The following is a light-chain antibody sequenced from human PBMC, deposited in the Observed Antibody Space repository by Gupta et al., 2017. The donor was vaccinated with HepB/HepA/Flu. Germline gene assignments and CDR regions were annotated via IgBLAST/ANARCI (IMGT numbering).Light chain of an antibody. V-gene: IGKV1-5*03. J-gene: IGKJ1*01. CDR3: QQYNSYWT. Sequence: DIQMTPSPSTLSASIGDRVTIPCRASQSISSWFAWYQQKPGRAPKLLIYKASSLESGVPSRFSGSGSGTEFTLTISSLQPDDFATYYCQQYNSYWTFGQGTKVEIK. CDR1: QSISSW. CDR2: KAS.